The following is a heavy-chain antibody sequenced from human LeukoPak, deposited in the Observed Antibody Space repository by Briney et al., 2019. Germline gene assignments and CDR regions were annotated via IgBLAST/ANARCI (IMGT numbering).Heavy chain of an antibody. J-gene: IGHJ4*02. CDR2: IIPILGIA. Sequence: SVKVSCKASGGTFSSYAIIWVRQAPGQGLEWMGRIIPILGIANYAQKFQGRVTITADKSTSTAYMELSSLRSEDTAVYYCARSRDSSGYYNLYYFDYWGQGTLVTVSS. D-gene: IGHD3-22*01. V-gene: IGHV1-69*04. CDR1: GGTFSSYA. CDR3: ARSRDSSGYYNLYYFDY.